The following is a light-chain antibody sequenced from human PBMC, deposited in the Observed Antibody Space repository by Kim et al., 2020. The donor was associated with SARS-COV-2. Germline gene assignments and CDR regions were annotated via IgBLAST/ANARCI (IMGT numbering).Light chain of an antibody. J-gene: IGKJ1*01. CDR3: QHRKT. CDR1: QTLSGR. CDR2: DAS. V-gene: IGKV1-5*01. Sequence: STLSASVGDRVTITCRASQTLSGRLAWYQQKPGRAPMLLIFDASTLESGVPSRFRGSGSGTDFILTINSLQPDDSATYYCQHRKTFGQGTKVDIK.